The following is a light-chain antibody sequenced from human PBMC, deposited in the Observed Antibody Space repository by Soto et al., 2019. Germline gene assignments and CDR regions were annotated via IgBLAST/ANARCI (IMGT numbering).Light chain of an antibody. CDR1: QSVSSN. V-gene: IGKV3-15*01. J-gene: IGKJ1*01. Sequence: EIVMTQSPATLSVSPGERATLSCRASQSVSSNLAWYQQKPGQAPRLLIYGASTRATGIPARFSGSGSGTEFTLTFSSLQSEDFAVYYCQQYGTCWTFGQGTKVEIK. CDR3: QQYGTCWT. CDR2: GAS.